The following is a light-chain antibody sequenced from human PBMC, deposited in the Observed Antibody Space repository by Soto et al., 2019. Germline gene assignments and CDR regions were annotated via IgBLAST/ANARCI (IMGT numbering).Light chain of an antibody. CDR1: SSDIGAGYD. J-gene: IGLJ2*01. Sequence: QSVLTQPPSVSGAPGQRVTISCTGSSSDIGAGYDVHWYQQLPGTAPKLLIYGNTNRPSGVPDRFSGSKSGTSASLAITGLQAEDEADYYCQSYDSSLNGLFGGGTKPPS. CDR2: GNT. CDR3: QSYDSSLNGL. V-gene: IGLV1-40*01.